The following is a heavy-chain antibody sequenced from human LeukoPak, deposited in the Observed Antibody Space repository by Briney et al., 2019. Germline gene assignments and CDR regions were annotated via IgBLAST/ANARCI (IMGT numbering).Heavy chain of an antibody. D-gene: IGHD1-26*01. CDR1: GFTFSNYW. CDR3: AKVHLRIEIYAFDV. Sequence: GGSLRLSCAASGFTFSNYWMNWVRQAPGKGLEWVANIKQHGSEKKYVDSVKGRFTISRDNAKNSLYLQMNSLRVEDTAVYYCAKVHLRIEIYAFDVWGQGTMVTVSS. CDR2: IKQHGSEK. V-gene: IGHV3-7*01. J-gene: IGHJ3*01.